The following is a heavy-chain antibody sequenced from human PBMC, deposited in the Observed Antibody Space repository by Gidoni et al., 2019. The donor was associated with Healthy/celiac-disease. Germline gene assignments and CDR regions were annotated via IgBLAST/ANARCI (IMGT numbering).Heavy chain of an antibody. CDR3: ASLGGGRDAFDI. V-gene: IGHV3-30-3*01. CDR1: GFPFSSYA. Sequence: QVQLVGSGGGVVQPGRSMSLSCAASGFPFSSYAMHWVRTAPGKGLEWLAFISYYGSNKYSADSVKGRFTISRDNSKNTLYLQMNSLRAEDTAVYYCASLGGGRDAFDIWGQGTMVTVSS. D-gene: IGHD3-16*01. J-gene: IGHJ3*02. CDR2: ISYYGSNK.